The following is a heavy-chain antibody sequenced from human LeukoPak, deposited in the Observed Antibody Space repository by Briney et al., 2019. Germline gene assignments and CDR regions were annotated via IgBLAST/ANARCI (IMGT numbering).Heavy chain of an antibody. Sequence: GESLKISCKASGYTFINYWIGWVRQMPGKGLEWMGIIYPDDSDTRYSPSFQDQVTISADKSITTAYLQWSSLKASDTAMYYCARHGLEMTPDFWGQGTLVTVSS. CDR1: GYTFINYW. CDR3: ARHGLEMTPDF. D-gene: IGHD3/OR15-3a*01. V-gene: IGHV5-51*01. CDR2: IYPDDSDT. J-gene: IGHJ4*02.